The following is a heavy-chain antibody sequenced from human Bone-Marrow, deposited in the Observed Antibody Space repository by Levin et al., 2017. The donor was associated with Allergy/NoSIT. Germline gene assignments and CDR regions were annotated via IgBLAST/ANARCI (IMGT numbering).Heavy chain of an antibody. CDR3: ARVGYTSSWYGYFDL. Sequence: SETLSLTCTVSGGTVDNYYWAWIRQSPGKGLEWIGYLYYSGSTKYSPSFQSRVTISLDTSKSHFSLRLSSVTAADTGLYYCARVGYTSSWYGYFDLWGRGTQVTVSS. J-gene: IGHJ2*01. CDR1: GGTVDNYY. V-gene: IGHV4-59*02. CDR2: LYYSGST. D-gene: IGHD6-13*01.